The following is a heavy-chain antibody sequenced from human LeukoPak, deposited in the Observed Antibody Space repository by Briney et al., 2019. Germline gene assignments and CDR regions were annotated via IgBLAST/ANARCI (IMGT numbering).Heavy chain of an antibody. CDR1: GYTFTSNG. CDR2: ISAYNGNT. CDR3: ARVGITMIVVVIPPDY. D-gene: IGHD3-22*01. V-gene: IGHV1-18*01. J-gene: IGHJ4*02. Sequence: GASVKVSCKASGYTFTSNGISWVRQAPGQGLEWMGWISAYNGNTNYAQKLQGRVTMTTDTSTSTAYMELRSLRSDDTAVYYCARVGITMIVVVIPPDYWGQGTLVTVSS.